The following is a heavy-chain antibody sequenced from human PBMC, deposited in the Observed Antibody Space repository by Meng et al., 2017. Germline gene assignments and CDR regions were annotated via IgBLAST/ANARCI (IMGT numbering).Heavy chain of an antibody. Sequence: EGQVVEAGGGLVQPGGFLRLSCAASGFTFRTYWMSWVRQAPGKGLEWVANIKQDGSEKYYVDSVKGRFTISRDNAKNSLYLEMNSLRVEDTAVYYCAREGSTYEGYSSSRYFDLWGRGTLVTVSS. CDR3: AREGSTYEGYSSSRYFDL. CDR2: IKQDGSEK. V-gene: IGHV3-7*01. D-gene: IGHD6-13*01. CDR1: GFTFRTYW. J-gene: IGHJ2*01.